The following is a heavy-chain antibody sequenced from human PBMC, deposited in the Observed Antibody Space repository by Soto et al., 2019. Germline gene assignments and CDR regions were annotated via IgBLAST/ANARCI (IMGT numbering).Heavy chain of an antibody. CDR2: IWYDGSNK. Sequence: PGGSLRLSCGASGFTFSTYGMHWVRQAPGKGLEWVAVIWYDGSNKYYTDSVKGRFTISRDNSKNTLYLQMNSLRAEDTAVYYCATDVRHCSSIACYGGLVNGMNVWGQGTTVTVSS. D-gene: IGHD2-2*01. V-gene: IGHV3-33*01. CDR3: ATDVRHCSSIACYGGLVNGMNV. J-gene: IGHJ6*02. CDR1: GFTFSTYG.